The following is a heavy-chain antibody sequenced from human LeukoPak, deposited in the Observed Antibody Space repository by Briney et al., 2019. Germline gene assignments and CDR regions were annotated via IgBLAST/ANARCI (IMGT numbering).Heavy chain of an antibody. CDR3: ATYTDSWNVSPVDY. CDR1: GFTFSSYG. J-gene: IGHJ4*02. Sequence: GGSLRLSCAASGFTFSSYGMHWVRQAPGKGLEWVSGISPSGGSTFYADSVKGRFTISRDTPKSTLYLQMNTLRAEHTAVYYCATYTDSWNVSPVDYWGQGALVTVSS. V-gene: IGHV3-23*01. CDR2: ISPSGGST. D-gene: IGHD1-1*01.